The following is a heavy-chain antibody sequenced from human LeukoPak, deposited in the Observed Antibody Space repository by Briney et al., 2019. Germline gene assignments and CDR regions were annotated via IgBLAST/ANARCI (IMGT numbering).Heavy chain of an antibody. J-gene: IGHJ4*02. CDR3: ARGYGSGAVAATGGY. V-gene: IGHV1-69*13. D-gene: IGHD6-19*01. CDR2: IIPILGTA. Sequence: SVKVSCKASGGTFSSYAISWVRQAPGQGLEWMRGIIPILGTANYAQKFQGRVTITADESTSTAYMELSSLRCEDTAVYYCARGYGSGAVAATGGYWGQGTLVTVSS. CDR1: GGTFSSYA.